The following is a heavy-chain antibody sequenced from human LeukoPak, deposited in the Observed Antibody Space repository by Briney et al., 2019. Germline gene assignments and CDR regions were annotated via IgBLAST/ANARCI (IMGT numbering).Heavy chain of an antibody. CDR3: ARGASRSSGYFS. V-gene: IGHV3-7*04. CDR1: GFSISSTW. D-gene: IGHD3-22*01. CDR2: IKEDGSET. J-gene: IGHJ4*02. Sequence: GSLRLSCAASGFSISSTWMGWVRQAPGKGLEWVGNIKEDGSETYYVDSVKGRFTISRDNAKNSLYLQMNSLRAEDTAVYYCARGASRSSGYFSWGQGTLVTVSS.